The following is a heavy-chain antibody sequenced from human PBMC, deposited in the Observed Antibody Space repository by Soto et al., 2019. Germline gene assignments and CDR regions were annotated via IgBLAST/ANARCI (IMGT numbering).Heavy chain of an antibody. J-gene: IGHJ2*01. CDR2: IGTAGDT. V-gene: IGHV3-13*01. CDR3: ARVVNWYFDL. D-gene: IGHD2-15*01. CDR1: GCTFSSYD. Sequence: VGSLRLSCASSGCTFSSYDMHWVRQATGKGLEWVSAIGTAGDTYYPGSVKGRFNISRENAKNSLYLQMNSLRAGDTAVYYCARVVNWYFDLWGRGTLVSVSS.